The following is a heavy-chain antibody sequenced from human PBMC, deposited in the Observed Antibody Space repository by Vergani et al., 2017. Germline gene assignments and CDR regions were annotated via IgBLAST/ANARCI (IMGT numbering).Heavy chain of an antibody. Sequence: QVQLQESGPGLVKPSETLNLTCDVSDSPIMTNPHWGWFRQSPGKGLEWIGCIHHSGDTHYNSSLKSRVSISIVSSSKFSLSLTSVTAADTAIYYYARNRGSGGFFPSSYFYGMDVWGHGTTVTVSS. CDR1: DSPIMTNPH. J-gene: IGHJ6*02. V-gene: IGHV4-38-2*01. D-gene: IGHD3-10*01. CDR3: ARNRGSGGFFPSSYFYGMDV. CDR2: IHHSGDT.